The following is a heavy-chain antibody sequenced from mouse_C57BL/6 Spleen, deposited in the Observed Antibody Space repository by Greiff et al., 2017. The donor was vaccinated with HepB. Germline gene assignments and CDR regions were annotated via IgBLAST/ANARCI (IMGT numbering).Heavy chain of an antibody. CDR2: IYPRSGNT. J-gene: IGHJ4*01. CDR3: ARSTVVATKGYAMDY. D-gene: IGHD1-1*01. Sequence: QVQLKESGAELARPGASVKLSCKASGYTFTSYGISWVKQRTGQGLEWIGEIYPRSGNTYYNEKFKGKATLTADKSSSTAYMELRSLTSEDSAVYFCARSTVVATKGYAMDYWGQGTSVTVSS. V-gene: IGHV1-81*01. CDR1: GYTFTSYG.